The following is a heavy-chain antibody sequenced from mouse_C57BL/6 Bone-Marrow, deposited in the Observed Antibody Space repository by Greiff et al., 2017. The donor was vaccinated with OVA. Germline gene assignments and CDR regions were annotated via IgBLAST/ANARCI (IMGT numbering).Heavy chain of an antibody. D-gene: IGHD1-1*01. J-gene: IGHJ2*01. V-gene: IGHV1-81*01. Sequence: QVQLQQYGAELARPGASVKLSCKASGYTFTSYGISWVKQRTGQGLEWIGEIYPRSGNTYYNEKFKGKATLTADKSSSTAYMELRSLTSEDSAVYFCARSITTVDYFDYWGQGTTLTVSS. CDR2: IYPRSGNT. CDR1: GYTFTSYG. CDR3: ARSITTVDYFDY.